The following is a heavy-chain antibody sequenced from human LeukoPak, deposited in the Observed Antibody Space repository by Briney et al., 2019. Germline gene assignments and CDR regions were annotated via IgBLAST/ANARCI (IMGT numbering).Heavy chain of an antibody. V-gene: IGHV4-39*07. Sequence: KPSETLSLTCTVSGGSISSSSYYWSWIRQPPGKGLEWIGEINHSGSTNYNPSLKSRVTISVDTSKNQFSLKLSSVTAADTAVYYCARAGRRIRWYEPWGQGTLVTVSS. CDR2: INHSGST. CDR3: ARAGRRIRWYEP. D-gene: IGHD4-23*01. CDR1: GGSISSSSYY. J-gene: IGHJ4*02.